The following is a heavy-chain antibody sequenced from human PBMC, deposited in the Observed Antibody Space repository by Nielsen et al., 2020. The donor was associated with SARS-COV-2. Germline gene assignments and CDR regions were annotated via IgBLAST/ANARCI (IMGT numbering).Heavy chain of an antibody. CDR1: GFSFSHYA. J-gene: IGHJ4*02. CDR3: ARAYRTGTFPDH. D-gene: IGHD1/OR15-1a*01. V-gene: IGHV3-33*01. CDR2: IWYDGSRE. Sequence: GGSLRLSCAASGFSFSHYAIHWVRQAPGKGLEWVAIIWYDGSREYYADSVKGRFTISRDNSKNTLYLQMNSLRADDTAVYYCARAYRTGTFPDHWGQGTLVTVSS.